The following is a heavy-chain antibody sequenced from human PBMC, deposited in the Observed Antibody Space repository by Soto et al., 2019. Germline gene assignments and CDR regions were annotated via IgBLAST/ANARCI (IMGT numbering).Heavy chain of an antibody. CDR3: AKGTPRRDYDFWSGYNDYYYMDV. CDR1: GFTFSSYA. J-gene: IGHJ6*03. D-gene: IGHD3-3*01. Sequence: GGSLRLSCAASGFTFSSYAMSWVRQAPGKGLEWVSAISGSGGSTYYADSVKGRFTISRDNSKNTLYLQRNSLRAEDTAVYYCAKGTPRRDYDFWSGYNDYYYMDVWGKGTTVTVSS. V-gene: IGHV3-23*01. CDR2: ISGSGGST.